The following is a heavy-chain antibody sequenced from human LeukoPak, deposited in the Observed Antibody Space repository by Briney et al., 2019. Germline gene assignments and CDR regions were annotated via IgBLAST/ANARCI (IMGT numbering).Heavy chain of an antibody. J-gene: IGHJ4*02. CDR3: ARSHYDSSAFDY. CDR2: ISSSSSYI. CDR1: GFTFSSYG. Sequence: GGTLRLSCAASGFTFSSYGMSWVRQAPGKGLEWVSSISSSSSYIYYADSVKGRFTISRDNAKNSLYLQMNSLRAEDTAVYYCARSHYDSSAFDYWGQGTLVTVSS. D-gene: IGHD3-22*01. V-gene: IGHV3-21*01.